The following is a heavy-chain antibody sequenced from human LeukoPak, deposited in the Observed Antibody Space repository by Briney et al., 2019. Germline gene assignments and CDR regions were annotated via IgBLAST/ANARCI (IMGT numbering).Heavy chain of an antibody. Sequence: GGSLRLSCAASGFSLSTYAMSWVRQAPGKGPEWVSAISGAGGRTYYADSVKGRFTISRDNSKNTLFLQMNSLRAEDTAVYYCAKDSTSYYYGLDYWGLGTLVTVSS. CDR2: ISGAGGRT. V-gene: IGHV3-23*01. CDR3: AKDSTSYYYGLDY. CDR1: GFSLSTYA. D-gene: IGHD3-22*01. J-gene: IGHJ4*02.